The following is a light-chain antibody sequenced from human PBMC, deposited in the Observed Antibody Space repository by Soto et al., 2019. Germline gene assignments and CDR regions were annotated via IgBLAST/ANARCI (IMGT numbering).Light chain of an antibody. V-gene: IGKV4-1*01. CDR1: QTVLHRPTNNNY. Sequence: DFVMTQSPDSLAVSLGERATINCRSSQTVLHRPTNNNYLAWFQQKAGQPPRLLIYWASTRESGVPDRFSGCGSGTDFTLTISSLQAEDVAVYYCQQYNTFPWTFGQGTKVEI. CDR3: QQYNTFPWT. J-gene: IGKJ1*01. CDR2: WAS.